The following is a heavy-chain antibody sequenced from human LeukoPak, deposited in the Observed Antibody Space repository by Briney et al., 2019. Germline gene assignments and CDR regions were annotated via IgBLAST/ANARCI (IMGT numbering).Heavy chain of an antibody. CDR2: IYSGGST. V-gene: IGHV3-53*01. CDR1: GFTVSSNY. D-gene: IGHD1-26*01. Sequence: GGSLRLSCAASGFTVSSNYMSWVRQAPGKGLEWVSVIYSGGSTYYADSVKGRSTISKDNSKDTLYLQMNSLRAEDTAVYYCARDSGELSAIDYWGQGTQVTVSS. J-gene: IGHJ4*02. CDR3: ARDSGELSAIDY.